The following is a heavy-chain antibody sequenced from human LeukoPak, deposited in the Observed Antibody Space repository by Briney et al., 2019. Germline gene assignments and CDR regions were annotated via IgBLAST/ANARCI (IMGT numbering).Heavy chain of an antibody. CDR1: GFTVSSNY. Sequence: GGSLRLSCAASGFTVSSNYMSWVRQAPGKGLEWVSVIYSGGSTYYADSVKGRFTISRDNSKNTLYLQMNSLRAEDTAVYYCARSALSEWELFDYWGQGTLVTVSS. CDR2: IYSGGST. J-gene: IGHJ4*02. V-gene: IGHV3-53*01. D-gene: IGHD1-26*01. CDR3: ARSALSEWELFDY.